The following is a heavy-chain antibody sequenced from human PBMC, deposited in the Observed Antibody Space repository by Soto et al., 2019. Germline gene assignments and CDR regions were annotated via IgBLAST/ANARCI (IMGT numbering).Heavy chain of an antibody. CDR2: IGGSGDIT. J-gene: IGHJ4*02. Sequence: EVQLLESGGGSVQPGGSLRLSCAASGFTFNNYAMSWVRRAPGKGLEWVSAIGGSGDITYYADSVKGRFTISRDNSKNTLYLQMNSRRADDPAVYYFANPPVTVAGMFDFWGQGTLGTVSS. CDR1: GFTFNNYA. CDR3: ANPPVTVAGMFDF. V-gene: IGHV3-23*01. D-gene: IGHD6-19*01.